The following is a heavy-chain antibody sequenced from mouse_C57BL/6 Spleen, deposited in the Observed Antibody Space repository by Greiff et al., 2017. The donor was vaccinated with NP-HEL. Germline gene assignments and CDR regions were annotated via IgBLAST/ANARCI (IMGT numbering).Heavy chain of an antibody. Sequence: EVQLVESGGGLVKPGGSLKLSCAASGFTFSDYGMHWVRQAPEKGLEWVAYISSGSSTIYYADTVKGRFTISRDNAQSTLFLQMTSLRSEDTAMYYCASGNAMDYWGQGTSVTVSS. CDR2: ISSGSSTI. CDR3: ASGNAMDY. V-gene: IGHV5-17*01. J-gene: IGHJ4*01. CDR1: GFTFSDYG.